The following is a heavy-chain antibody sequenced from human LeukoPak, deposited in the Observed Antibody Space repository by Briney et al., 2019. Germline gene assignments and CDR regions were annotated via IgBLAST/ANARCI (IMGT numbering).Heavy chain of an antibody. CDR3: ARDFKTLYYFDY. Sequence: PGGSLRLSCAASGFTFDDYGMSWVRHAPGKGLEWVSSISSSSSYIYYADSVKGRFTISRDNAKNSLYLQMNSLRAEDTAVYYCARDFKTLYYFDYWGQGTLVTVSS. CDR1: GFTFDDYG. CDR2: ISSSSSYI. J-gene: IGHJ4*02. V-gene: IGHV3-21*01.